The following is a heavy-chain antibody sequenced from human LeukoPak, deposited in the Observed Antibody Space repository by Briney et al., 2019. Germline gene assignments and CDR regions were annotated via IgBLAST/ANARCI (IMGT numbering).Heavy chain of an antibody. CDR1: GYTFTDYY. Sequence: ASVKVSCKASGYTFTDYYMHWVRQAPGQGLEWMGRINPNSGDTSFAQKFRGRVTMTRDTSVNTAYMELGRLTSDDTAVYYCAREITMIVVVITRLFDYWGQGTLVTVSS. CDR2: INPNSGDT. CDR3: AREITMIVVVITRLFDY. J-gene: IGHJ4*02. V-gene: IGHV1-2*06. D-gene: IGHD3-22*01.